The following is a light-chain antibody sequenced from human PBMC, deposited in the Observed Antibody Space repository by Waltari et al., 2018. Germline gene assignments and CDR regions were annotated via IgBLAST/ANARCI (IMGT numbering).Light chain of an antibody. V-gene: IGLV2-14*01. CDR3: YSYTSSNTGV. J-gene: IGLJ3*02. CDR2: EVS. Sequence: QSALTQPASVSGAPGQPITISCTGTSSDVGWYTSASWYHKPPGKSPKLLIYEVSNRPSGVSNRFSGSKSGNTASLTISGLQAEDEADYYCYSYTSSNTGVFGGGTKLTVL. CDR1: SSDVGWYTS.